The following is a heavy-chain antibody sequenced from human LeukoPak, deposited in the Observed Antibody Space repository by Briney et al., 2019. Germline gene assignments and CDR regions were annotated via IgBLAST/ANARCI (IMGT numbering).Heavy chain of an antibody. CDR2: ISAYNGNT. CDR1: GYTFTSYG. V-gene: IGHV1-18*01. CDR3: ARRGGTSVLRFLEWLGPPFDY. J-gene: IGHJ4*02. D-gene: IGHD3-3*01. Sequence: ASVKVSCKASGYTFTSYGISWVRQAPGQGLEWMGWISAYNGNTNYAQKLQGRVTMTTDTSTSTAYMELRSLRSDDTAVYYCARRGGTSVLRFLEWLGPPFDYWGQGTLVTVSS.